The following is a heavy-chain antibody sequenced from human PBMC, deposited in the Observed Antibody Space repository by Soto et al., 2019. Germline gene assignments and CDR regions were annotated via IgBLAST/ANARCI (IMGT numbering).Heavy chain of an antibody. J-gene: IGHJ6*02. Sequence: GASVKVSCKASGGTFSSYAISWVRQAPGQGLEWMGGIIPIFGTANYAQKFQGRVTITADESTSTAYMELSSLRSEDTAVYYCARASLKRGSHPHYYYYYGMDVWGQGTTVTVSS. D-gene: IGHD2-2*01. CDR3: ARASLKRGSHPHYYYYYGMDV. CDR1: GGTFSSYA. CDR2: IIPIFGTA. V-gene: IGHV1-69*13.